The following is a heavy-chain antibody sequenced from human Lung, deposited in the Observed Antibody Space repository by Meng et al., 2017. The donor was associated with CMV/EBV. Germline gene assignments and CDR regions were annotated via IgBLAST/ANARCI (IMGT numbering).Heavy chain of an antibody. D-gene: IGHD2-2*01. CDR1: GGSISSNNW. CDR2: ISHSERT. CDR3: ARLVGVPAAIGWFDP. Sequence: SETLSLXFAVSGGSISSNNWWSWVRQSPGKGLEWIGEISHSERTNYNPSLQSRVTISVDKSKNQFSLNLSSMTAADTAVYYCARLVGVPAAIGWFDPWGHGTLVTVSS. J-gene: IGHJ5*02. V-gene: IGHV4-4*02.